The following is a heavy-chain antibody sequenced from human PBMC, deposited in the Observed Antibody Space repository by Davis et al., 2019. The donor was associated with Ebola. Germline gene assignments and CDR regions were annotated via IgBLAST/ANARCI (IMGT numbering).Heavy chain of an antibody. D-gene: IGHD3-3*01. CDR3: AREGERAYYDFWSGYGRPFDY. V-gene: IGHV3-30-3*01. Sequence: GESLKISCAASGFTFSSYAMHWVRQAPGKGLEWVAVISYDGSNKYYADSVKGRFTISRDNSKNTLYLQMNSLRAEDTAVYYCAREGERAYYDFWSGYGRPFDYWGQGTLVTVSS. CDR2: ISYDGSNK. CDR1: GFTFSSYA. J-gene: IGHJ4*02.